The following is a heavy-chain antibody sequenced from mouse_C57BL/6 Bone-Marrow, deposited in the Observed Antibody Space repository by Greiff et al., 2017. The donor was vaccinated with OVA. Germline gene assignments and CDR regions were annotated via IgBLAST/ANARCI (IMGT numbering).Heavy chain of an antibody. J-gene: IGHJ2*01. CDR3: ARVRSTHGYDY. CDR1: GYTFTSYG. D-gene: IGHD2-2*01. V-gene: IGHV1-81*01. CDR2: IYPRSGNT. Sequence: QVQLQQPGAELVKPGASVKLSCKASGYTFTSYGISWVKQRTGQGLEWIGEIYPRSGNTYYNEKFKGKATLTADKSSSTAYMELRSLTSEDSAVYFCARVRSTHGYDYWGQGTTLTVSS.